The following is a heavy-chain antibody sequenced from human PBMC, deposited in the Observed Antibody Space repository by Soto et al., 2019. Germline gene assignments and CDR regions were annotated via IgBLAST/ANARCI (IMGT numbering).Heavy chain of an antibody. CDR1: GDTFSSHA. J-gene: IGHJ6*02. Sequence: ASVKVSCKASGDTFSSHAMHGGRQSPGRSLEWMGWINGGTGQTKHSHRFQGRVTITRDTSASTAYMELSSLRSEETAVYYCARRNGMEANYYYYGLDIWGQGTTVTAYS. CDR2: INGGTGQT. V-gene: IGHV1-3*01. CDR3: ARRNGMEANYYYYGLDI. D-gene: IGHD1-1*01.